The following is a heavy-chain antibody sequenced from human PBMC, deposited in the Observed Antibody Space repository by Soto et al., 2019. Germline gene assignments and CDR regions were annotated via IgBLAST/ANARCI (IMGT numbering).Heavy chain of an antibody. V-gene: IGHV3-23*01. Sequence: LSVSCAASGFTVSTYAMNWVRQAPGKGLEWVSALTAGGGTTYYADSVKGRFTISRANSLNALYLQLDNLRVEDTAVYYCAHPRGYGVFDAYEIWGQGTMVTVSS. D-gene: IGHD4-17*01. J-gene: IGHJ3*02. CDR2: LTAGGGTT. CDR3: AHPRGYGVFDAYEI. CDR1: GFTVSTYA.